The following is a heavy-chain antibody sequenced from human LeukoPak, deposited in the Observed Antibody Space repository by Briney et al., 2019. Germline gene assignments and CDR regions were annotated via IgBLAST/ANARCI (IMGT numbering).Heavy chain of an antibody. V-gene: IGHV3-48*04. D-gene: IGHD5-18*01. CDR2: ISSSSSTI. CDR3: ARHLSGVTGYTYGRGIDY. Sequence: GGSLRLSCAASGFTFSSYSMNWVRQAPGKGLEWVSYISSSSSTIYYADSVKGRFTISRDSAKTSLYLQMNSLRAEDTAVYYCARHLSGVTGYTYGRGIDYWGQGTLVTVSS. J-gene: IGHJ4*02. CDR1: GFTFSSYS.